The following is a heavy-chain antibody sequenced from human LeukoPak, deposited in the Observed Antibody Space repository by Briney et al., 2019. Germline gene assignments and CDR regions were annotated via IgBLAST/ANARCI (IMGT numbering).Heavy chain of an antibody. CDR2: INHSGST. Sequence: SETLSLTCAVYGGSFSGYYWSWIRQPPGKGLEWIGEINHSGSTNYNPSLKSRVTISVDTSKNQFSLKLRSVTAADTAVYYCARGPGIAVAGTRTDALDIWGQGTMVTVSS. CDR1: GGSFSGYY. CDR3: ARGPGIAVAGTRTDALDI. J-gene: IGHJ3*02. V-gene: IGHV4-34*01. D-gene: IGHD6-19*01.